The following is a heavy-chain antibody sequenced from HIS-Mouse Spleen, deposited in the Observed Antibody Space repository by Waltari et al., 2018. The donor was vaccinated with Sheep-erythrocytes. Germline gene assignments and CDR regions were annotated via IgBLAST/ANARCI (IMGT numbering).Heavy chain of an antibody. J-gene: IGHJ3*02. CDR3: AREGGAFDI. V-gene: IGHV1-2*02. D-gene: IGHD3-16*01. Sequence: QVQLVQSGAEVKKPGASVKVSCKASGYTFTGDYRHGVRQAPGQGLEGMGWINPDGGGTNYAQKCQGRVTMTRDTSISTAYMELSRLRSDDTAVYYCAREGGAFDIWGQGTMVTVSS. CDR2: INPDGGGT. CDR1: GYTFTGDY.